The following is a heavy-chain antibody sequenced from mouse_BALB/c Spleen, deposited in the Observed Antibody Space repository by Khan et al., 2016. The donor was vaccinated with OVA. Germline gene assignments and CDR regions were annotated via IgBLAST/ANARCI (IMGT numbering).Heavy chain of an antibody. CDR1: GYSITSDYA. D-gene: IGHD1-1*01. V-gene: IGHV3-2*02. J-gene: IGHJ2*01. Sequence: EVQLQESGPGLLKPSQSLSLTCTVTGYSITSDYAWNWIRQFPGNKLECMAYIGSSGSTTYNPSLRSRISITRDTSKNQFFLQLNSVTTEDTDTYDGASGRLLLRYPDYFDDWGQGTTLTVSS. CDR2: IGSSGST. CDR3: ASGRLLLRYPDYFDD.